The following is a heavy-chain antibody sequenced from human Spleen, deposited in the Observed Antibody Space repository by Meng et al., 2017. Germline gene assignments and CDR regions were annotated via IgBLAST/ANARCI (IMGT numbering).Heavy chain of an antibody. J-gene: IGHJ4*02. CDR3: ARGPTTMAHDFDY. D-gene: IGHD4-11*01. CDR2: INHSGST. Sequence: QVEVQEWGGGLLKPSESPSLTCVVSGGSFSDYYWSWIRQPPGKGLEWIGEINHSGSTNYNPSLESRATISVDTSQNNLSLKLSSVTAADSAVYYCARGPTTMAHDFDYWGQGTLVTVSS. V-gene: IGHV4-34*01. CDR1: GGSFSDYY.